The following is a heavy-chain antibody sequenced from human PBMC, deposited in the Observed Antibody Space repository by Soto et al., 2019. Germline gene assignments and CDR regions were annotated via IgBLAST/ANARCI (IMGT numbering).Heavy chain of an antibody. J-gene: IGHJ4*02. V-gene: IGHV3-48*01. CDR3: ARDGAMDDY. Sequence: EVQLVESGGGLVQPGGSLRLSCAASGFIFNTYAMNWFRQAPGKGLEWISYISNSGSTIYYADSVKGRFTISRDNAKNSLYLQMNSLRAEDTALYYCARDGAMDDYWGQGTLVTVSS. D-gene: IGHD2-2*01. CDR2: ISNSGSTI. CDR1: GFIFNTYA.